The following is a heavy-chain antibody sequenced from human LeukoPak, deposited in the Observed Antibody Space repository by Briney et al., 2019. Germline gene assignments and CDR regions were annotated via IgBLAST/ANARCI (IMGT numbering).Heavy chain of an antibody. CDR3: ARLVYQLSLDY. CDR2: IYYSGST. Sequence: PSETLSLTCTVSGGSISSSSYYWGWIRQPPGKGLEWIGSIYYSGSTYYNPSLKSRVTISVDTSKNQFSLKLSSVTAADTAVYYCARLVYQLSLDYWCQGTLVTVSS. CDR1: GGSISSSSYY. J-gene: IGHJ4*02. V-gene: IGHV4-39*01. D-gene: IGHD2-2*01.